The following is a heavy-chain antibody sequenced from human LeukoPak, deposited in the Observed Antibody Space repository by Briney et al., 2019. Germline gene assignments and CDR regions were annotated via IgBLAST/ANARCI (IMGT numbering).Heavy chain of an antibody. V-gene: IGHV3-15*01. J-gene: IGHJ4*02. D-gene: IGHD6-6*01. CDR3: TTDDNANGAARDYFDY. Sequence: GGSLRLSCAASGFTFSSYAMSWVRQAPGKGLEWVGRIKSKTDGGTTDYAAPVKGRFTISRDDSKNTLYLQMNSLKTEDTAVYYCTTDDNANGAARDYFDYWGQGTLVTVSS. CDR1: GFTFSSYA. CDR2: IKSKTDGGTT.